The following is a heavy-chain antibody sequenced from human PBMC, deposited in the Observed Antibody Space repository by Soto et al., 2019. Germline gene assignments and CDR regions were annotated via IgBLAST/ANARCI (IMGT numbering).Heavy chain of an antibody. V-gene: IGHV3-48*03. J-gene: IGHJ6*02. CDR3: VSQPLYSVYYYYYGIDV. CDR1: GFTFSSYE. Sequence: EVQLVESGGGLVQPGGSLRLSCAASGFTFSSYEMNWVRQAPGKGLEWVSYISSSGSTIYYADSVKGRFTISRDNAKNSLYLQMNSLRAGDTAVYYCVSQPLYSVYYYYYGIDVWGQGTTVTVSS. CDR2: ISSSGSTI. D-gene: IGHD2-21*01.